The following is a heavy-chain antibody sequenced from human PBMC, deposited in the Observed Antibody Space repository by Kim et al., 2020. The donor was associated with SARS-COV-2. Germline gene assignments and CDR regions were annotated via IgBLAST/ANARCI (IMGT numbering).Heavy chain of an antibody. CDR3: ARDILTGYYKARDDY. Sequence: GESLKISCKGSGYIFISHWISWVRQMPGKGLEWIGRIDPSDSYTNYSPPFQGHVTISVDKSISTAYLEWSSLKASDTAMYYCARDILTGYYKARDDYWGQGTLVTVSS. CDR2: IDPSDSYT. V-gene: IGHV5-10-1*01. J-gene: IGHJ4*02. CDR1: GYIFISHW. D-gene: IGHD3-9*01.